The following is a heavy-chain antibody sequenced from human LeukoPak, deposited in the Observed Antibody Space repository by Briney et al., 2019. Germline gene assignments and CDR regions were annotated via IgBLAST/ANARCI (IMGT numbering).Heavy chain of an antibody. CDR1: GFTFSSYA. Sequence: GGSLRLSCAASGFTFSSYAMSWVRQAPGKGLEWVSAISGSGGSTYYADSVKGRFTISRDNSKNTLYLQMNSLRAEDTAVYYCAKDGALTIFGVVITGGYFDYWGQGTLVTVSS. J-gene: IGHJ4*02. V-gene: IGHV3-23*01. CDR2: ISGSGGST. CDR3: AKDGALTIFGVVITGGYFDY. D-gene: IGHD3-3*01.